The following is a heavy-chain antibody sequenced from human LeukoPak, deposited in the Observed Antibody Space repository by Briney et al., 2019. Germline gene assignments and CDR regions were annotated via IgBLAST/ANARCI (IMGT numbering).Heavy chain of an antibody. CDR1: GYIFTNYY. D-gene: IGHD2-21*02. J-gene: IGHJ4*02. CDR3: ARTSAGGDLDY. CDR2: INPSGGST. Sequence: ASVKVSCKASGYIFTNYYMHWVRQAPGQGLEWMGIINPSGGSTSYAQKFQGRVTMTRDTSTSTVYMELSSLRSEDTAVYYCARTSAGGDLDYWGQGTLVTVSS. V-gene: IGHV1-46*01.